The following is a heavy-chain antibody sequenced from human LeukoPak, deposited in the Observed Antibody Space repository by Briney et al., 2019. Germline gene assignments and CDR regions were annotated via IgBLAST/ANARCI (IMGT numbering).Heavy chain of an antibody. CDR3: ARQYYYDSSGYFDY. Sequence: KPPQTLSLTCTVSGGSISRYYWSWIRQPPGKGLEWIGYIYYSGSANYNPSLKSRVTISVDTSKNQFSLKLSSVTAADTAVYDCARQYYYDSSGYFDYWGQGTLVTVSS. CDR1: GGSISRYY. CDR2: IYYSGSA. V-gene: IGHV4-59*08. J-gene: IGHJ4*02. D-gene: IGHD3-22*01.